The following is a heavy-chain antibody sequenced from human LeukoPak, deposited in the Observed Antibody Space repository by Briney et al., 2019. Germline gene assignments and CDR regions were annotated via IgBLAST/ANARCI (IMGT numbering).Heavy chain of an antibody. CDR3: ARDLGGSKYYYYYYGMDV. V-gene: IGHV1-18*01. CDR2: ISAYNGNT. CDR1: GYTFTSYG. D-gene: IGHD1-26*01. J-gene: IGHJ6*02. Sequence: GASVKVSCKASGYTFTSYGISWVQQAPGQGLEWMGWISAYNGNTNYAQKLQGRVTMTTDTSTTTAYMELRSLRSDDTAVYYCARDLGGSKYYYYYYGMDVWGQGTTVTVSS.